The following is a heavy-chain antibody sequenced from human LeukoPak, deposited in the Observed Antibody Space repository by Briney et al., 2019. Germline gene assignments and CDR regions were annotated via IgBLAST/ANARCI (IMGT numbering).Heavy chain of an antibody. Sequence: ASVKVSCKASGYTFTGYYMHWVRQAPGQGLEWMGWINPNSGGTNYAQKFQGRVTMTRDTSISTAYMELSRLRSDDTAVYYCARGYCSSTSCYRWFDPWGQGTLVTVSS. CDR1: GYTFTGYY. J-gene: IGHJ5*02. CDR2: INPNSGGT. V-gene: IGHV1-2*02. CDR3: ARGYCSSTSCYRWFDP. D-gene: IGHD2-2*01.